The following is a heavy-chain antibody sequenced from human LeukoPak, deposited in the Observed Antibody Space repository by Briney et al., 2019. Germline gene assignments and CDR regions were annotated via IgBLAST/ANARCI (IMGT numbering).Heavy chain of an antibody. CDR3: TTDRSGYEMFGY. V-gene: IGHV3-15*01. CDR2: IKSKTDGATT. D-gene: IGHD5-12*01. CDR1: GFSFSNAW. Sequence: GGSLRLSCAASGFSFSNAWMSWARQAPGKGLEWVGRIKSKTDGATTDYAATVKGRFTISRDDSKNTLYLQKNSLKTEDTAVYYCTTDRSGYEMFGYWGQGTLVTVSS. J-gene: IGHJ4*02.